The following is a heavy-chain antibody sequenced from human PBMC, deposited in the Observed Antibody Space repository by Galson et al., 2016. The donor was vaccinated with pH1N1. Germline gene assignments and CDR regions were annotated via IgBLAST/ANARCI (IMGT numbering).Heavy chain of an antibody. D-gene: IGHD6-13*01. CDR3: ATDRVGGAAGIEY. CDR1: GFTFNKYA. Sequence: SLRLSCAASGFTFNKYAMTWVRQAPGKGLEWVSAISGSGRDTYYADSVKGRFTISRDNSKNTLYLQMNSLRVEDTAVYYCATDRVGGAAGIEYWGPGTLVTVSS. V-gene: IGHV3-23*01. CDR2: ISGSGRDT. J-gene: IGHJ4*02.